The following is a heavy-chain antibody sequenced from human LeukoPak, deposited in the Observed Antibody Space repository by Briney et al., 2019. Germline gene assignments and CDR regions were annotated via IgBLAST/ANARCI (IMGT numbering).Heavy chain of an antibody. Sequence: ASVKVSCKASGYTFTSYDINWVRQATGQGLEWMGWMNPNSGNTGYAQKFQGRVTMTRNTSISTAYMELSSLRSEDTAVYYCARLRAIYQYQLLYYYYGMDVWGQGPTVTVSS. D-gene: IGHD2-2*01. CDR1: GYTFTSYD. V-gene: IGHV1-8*01. CDR2: MNPNSGNT. CDR3: ARLRAIYQYQLLYYYYGMDV. J-gene: IGHJ6*02.